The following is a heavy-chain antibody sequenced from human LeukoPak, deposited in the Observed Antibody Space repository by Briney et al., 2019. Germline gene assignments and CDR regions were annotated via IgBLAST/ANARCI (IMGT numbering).Heavy chain of an antibody. CDR3: VRDSYCGGDCYRLHDY. Sequence: GGSLRLSCEASGFTFSLYSMNWVRQAPGKGLEWVSYIFSSSSTIYYADSVKGRFTISRDNAEKSLFLQMNSLRAEDTAIYYCVRDSYCGGDCYRLHDYWGQGTLVAVSS. CDR1: GFTFSLYS. J-gene: IGHJ4*02. D-gene: IGHD2-21*02. V-gene: IGHV3-48*01. CDR2: IFSSSSTI.